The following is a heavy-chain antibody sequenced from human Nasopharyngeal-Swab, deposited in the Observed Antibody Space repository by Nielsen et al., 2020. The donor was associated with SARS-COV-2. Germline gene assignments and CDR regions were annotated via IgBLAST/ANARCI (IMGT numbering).Heavy chain of an antibody. V-gene: IGHV3-48*02. CDR1: GFIFNTYG. CDR2: ISVDNTI. CDR3: ARDLELLTNYYALDY. D-gene: IGHD3-9*01. J-gene: IGHJ4*02. Sequence: GESLKISCEASGFIFNTYGMNWVRQAPGKGPEWISYISVDNTIFYADSVKGRFTISRDNAKNSLDLQMNSLRDEDTAVYYCARDLELLTNYYALDYWGQGTLVTVSS.